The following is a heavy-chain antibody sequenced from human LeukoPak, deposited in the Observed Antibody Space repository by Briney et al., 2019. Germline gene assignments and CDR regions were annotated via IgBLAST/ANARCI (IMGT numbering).Heavy chain of an antibody. CDR3: ARVPPRLSQIGGVIKKFPRWIDS. CDR1: GGSISSYY. V-gene: IGHV4-59*01. Sequence: SETLSLTCTVSGGSISSYYWSWIRQPPGKGLEWIGYIYYSGSTNYNPSLRSRSTMSIDMSKRQFSLQLTSVTAADTAVYFCARVPPRLSQIGGVIKKFPRWIDSWGQGTRVTVSS. J-gene: IGHJ5*01. D-gene: IGHD3-16*01. CDR2: IYYSGST.